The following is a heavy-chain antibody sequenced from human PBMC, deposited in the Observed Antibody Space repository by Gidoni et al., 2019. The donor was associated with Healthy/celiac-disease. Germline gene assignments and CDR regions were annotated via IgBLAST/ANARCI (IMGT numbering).Heavy chain of an antibody. CDR1: GGSISSSSYY. J-gene: IGHJ5*02. D-gene: IGHD6-19*01. V-gene: IGHV4-39*01. CDR2: IYYSGST. Sequence: QLQLQESGPGLVKPSETLSPTCTVPGGSISSSSYYWGWIRQPPGKGLVWIGSIYYSGSTYYNPSLKSRVTISVDTSKNQFSLKLSSVTAADTAVYYCARHLGIGYSSGDLPWGQGTLVTVSS. CDR3: ARHLGIGYSSGDLP.